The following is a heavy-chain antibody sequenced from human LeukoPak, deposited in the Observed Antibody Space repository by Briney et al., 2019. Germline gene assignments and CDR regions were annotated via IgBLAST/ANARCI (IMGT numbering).Heavy chain of an antibody. CDR2: IYTSGRT. CDR1: GGSISSGSYY. D-gene: IGHD3-22*01. J-gene: IGHJ5*02. V-gene: IGHV4-61*02. CDR3: ARGRGTMIVVVRTNRWFDP. Sequence: PSETLSLTCTVSGGSISSGSYYWSWIRQPAGKGLEWIGRIYTSGRTNYNPSLKTRVTISVDTSKNQFSLKLSSVTAADTAVYYCARGRGTMIVVVRTNRWFDPWGQGTLVTVSS.